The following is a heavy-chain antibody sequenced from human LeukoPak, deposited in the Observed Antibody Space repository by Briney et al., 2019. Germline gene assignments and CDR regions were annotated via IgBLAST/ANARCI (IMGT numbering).Heavy chain of an antibody. J-gene: IGHJ5*02. CDR3: ATEPGYCSGGRCYGGWFDP. V-gene: IGHV4-34*01. CDR1: GGSFSGYY. CDR2: INHSGST. D-gene: IGHD2-15*01. Sequence: SETLSLTCAVYGGSFSGYYWSWIRQAPGKGLEWIGEINHSGSTNYNPSLESRVTISVDTSKNQFSLKLSSVTAADTAVYYCATEPGYCSGGRCYGGWFDPWGRGTLVTVSS.